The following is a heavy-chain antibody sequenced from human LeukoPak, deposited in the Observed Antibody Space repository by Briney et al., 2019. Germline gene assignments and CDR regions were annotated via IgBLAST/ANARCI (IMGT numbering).Heavy chain of an antibody. CDR1: GFPAISNN. V-gene: IGHV3-53*01. CDR3: ARSDFGALLVDTAMDKYYYGMDV. CDR2: IYTVGSQ. J-gene: IGHJ6*04. D-gene: IGHD5-18*01. Sequence: GGSLKLSCAASGFPAISNNMSWVRQAPGKGLEGAPVIYTVGSQYYADFVKGRFTISRDNSKNTLYLQMNSLRAEDTAVYYCARSDFGALLVDTAMDKYYYGMDVWGKGTTVTVSS.